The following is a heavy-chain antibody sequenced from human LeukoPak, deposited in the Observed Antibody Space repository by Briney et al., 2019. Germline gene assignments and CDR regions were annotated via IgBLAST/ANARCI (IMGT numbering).Heavy chain of an antibody. Sequence: SETLSLTCAVYGGSFSGYYWSWIRQPPGKGLEWIGEINHSGSTNYNPSLKSQVTISVDTSKNQFSLKLSSVTAADTAVYYCARLAASSWYFFDYYGMDVWGQGTTVTVSS. CDR2: INHSGST. CDR1: GGSFSGYY. D-gene: IGHD6-13*01. V-gene: IGHV4-34*01. CDR3: ARLAASSWYFFDYYGMDV. J-gene: IGHJ6*02.